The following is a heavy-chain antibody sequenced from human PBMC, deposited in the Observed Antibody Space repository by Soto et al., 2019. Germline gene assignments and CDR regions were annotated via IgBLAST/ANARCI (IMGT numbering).Heavy chain of an antibody. CDR2: IRSKANSYAT. J-gene: IGHJ6*03. D-gene: IGHD1-1*01. CDR3: TRPTLEPVTYYYYYYMDV. CDR1: GFTFSGSA. V-gene: IGHV3-73*01. Sequence: EVQLVESGGGLVQPGGSLKLSCAASGFTFSGSAMHWVRQASGKGLEWVGRIRSKANSYATAYAASVKGRFTISRDDSKNTAYLQTNSLTTEDTAVYYCTRPTLEPVTYYYYYYMDVWGKGTTVTVSS.